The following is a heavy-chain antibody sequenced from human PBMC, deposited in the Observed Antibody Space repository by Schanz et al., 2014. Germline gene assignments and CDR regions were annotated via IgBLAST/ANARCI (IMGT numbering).Heavy chain of an antibody. CDR2: ISTSGTYM. V-gene: IGHV3-21*01. CDR3: VRVSFADPRLYRGMDRDIDY. D-gene: IGHD5-18*01. CDR1: GFAFSSFA. J-gene: IGHJ4*02. Sequence: EVQLMESGGGLVKPGGSLRLSCVASGFAFSSFATTWVRQAPGRGLEWVSSISTSGTYMYIADSLKGRLTISRDDAKKSMYLQMNNLRAEDTAVYYCVRVSFADPRLYRGMDRDIDYWGQGTLVTVSS.